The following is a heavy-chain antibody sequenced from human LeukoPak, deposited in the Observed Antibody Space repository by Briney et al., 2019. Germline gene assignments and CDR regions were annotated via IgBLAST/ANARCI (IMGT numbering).Heavy chain of an antibody. Sequence: PSETLSLTCSVSSGSLRSYYWGWVRQPPGKGLEWIGRIYTTGTTQYNPSLKSRVTMSVDTSTNQFSLNLRSMTPADTAVYYCGRQGYTASYYFFDYWSQGTLVAVS. V-gene: IGHV4-4*07. J-gene: IGHJ4*02. D-gene: IGHD1-26*01. CDR3: GRQGYTASYYFFDY. CDR1: SGSLRSYY. CDR2: IYTTGTT.